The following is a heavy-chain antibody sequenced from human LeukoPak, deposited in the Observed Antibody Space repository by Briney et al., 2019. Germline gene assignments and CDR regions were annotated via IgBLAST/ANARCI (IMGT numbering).Heavy chain of an antibody. CDR3: ARGAHCSGGSCYGDY. D-gene: IGHD2-15*01. CDR2: IKQDGSEK. Sequence: GGPLRLSCAASGFTFDDYAMSWVRQAPGKGLEWVANIKQDGSEKYYVDSVKGRFTISRDNAKNSLYLQMNSLRAEDTAVYYCARGAHCSGGSCYGDYWGQGTLVTVSS. J-gene: IGHJ4*02. CDR1: GFTFDDYA. V-gene: IGHV3-7*01.